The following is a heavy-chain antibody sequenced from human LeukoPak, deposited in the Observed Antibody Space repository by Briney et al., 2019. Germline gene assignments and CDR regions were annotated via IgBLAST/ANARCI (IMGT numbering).Heavy chain of an antibody. D-gene: IGHD1-1*01. J-gene: IGHJ3*02. V-gene: IGHV3-21*01. CDR3: TVGYLIDAFDI. CDR2: ISSSSGYI. Sequence: GGSLRLSCAASGFTFSSYSMNWVRQAPGKGLEWVSSISSSSGYIYYADSVKGRFTISRDNAKNSLYLQMNSLRAEDTAVYYCTVGYLIDAFDIWGQGTMVTVSS. CDR1: GFTFSSYS.